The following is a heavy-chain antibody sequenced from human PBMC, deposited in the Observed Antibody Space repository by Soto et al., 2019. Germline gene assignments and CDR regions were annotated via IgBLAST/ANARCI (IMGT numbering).Heavy chain of an antibody. CDR1: GYDFPNSW. CDR3: ARESLRGMDV. J-gene: IGHJ6*02. CDR2: IDVSDSYI. Sequence: GESLKISCQASGYDFPNSWISWVRQMPGKDLEWMARIDVSDSYINYNPSFKGHVTVSTDKSITTAYLEWSSLKASDTAVYYCARESLRGMDVWGQGTTVTV. V-gene: IGHV5-10-1*01.